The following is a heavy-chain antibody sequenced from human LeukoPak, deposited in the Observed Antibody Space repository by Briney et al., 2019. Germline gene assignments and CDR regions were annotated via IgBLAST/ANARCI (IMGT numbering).Heavy chain of an antibody. Sequence: GSLRLSCSASGFTFSKYWMLWVRQAPGKGLESVSRINTDGTVTTYAGSVKGRFTVSRDNADNTMFLQMNSVRDEDTAVYYCATKQWLAPPPDSWGQGTPVTVSS. D-gene: IGHD6-19*01. CDR1: GFTFSKYW. CDR3: ATKQWLAPPPDS. J-gene: IGHJ4*02. CDR2: INTDGTVT. V-gene: IGHV3-74*01.